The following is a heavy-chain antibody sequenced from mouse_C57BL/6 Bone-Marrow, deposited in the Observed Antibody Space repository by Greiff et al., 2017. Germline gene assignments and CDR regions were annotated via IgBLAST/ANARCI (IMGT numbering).Heavy chain of an antibody. CDR3: ASSRQPWFAY. V-gene: IGHV7-3*01. Sequence: EVKLVESGGGLVQPGGSLSLSCAASGFTFTDYYMSWVRQPPGKALEWLGFIRNKANGYTTEYSASVKGRFTISRDNSQSILYLQMKALRAEDSATYYCASSRQPWFAYWGKGTLVTVSA. CDR2: IRNKANGYTT. J-gene: IGHJ3*01. D-gene: IGHD3-2*01. CDR1: GFTFTDYY.